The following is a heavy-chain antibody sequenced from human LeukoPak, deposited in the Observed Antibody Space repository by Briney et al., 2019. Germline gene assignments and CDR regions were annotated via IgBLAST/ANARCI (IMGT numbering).Heavy chain of an antibody. V-gene: IGHV1-46*01. J-gene: IGHJ4*02. CDR2: INPSGGST. CDR1: GYTFTGYY. Sequence: ASVKVSCKASGYTFTGYYMHWARQAPGQGLEWMGIINPSGGSTSYAQKFQGRVTMTRDMSTSTVYMELSSLRSEDTAVYYCARETWFGELSYFDYWGQGTLVTVSS. D-gene: IGHD3-10*01. CDR3: ARETWFGELSYFDY.